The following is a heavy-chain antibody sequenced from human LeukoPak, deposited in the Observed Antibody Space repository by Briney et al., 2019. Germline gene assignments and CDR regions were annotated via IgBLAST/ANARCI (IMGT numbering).Heavy chain of an antibody. CDR2: MNPNSGNT. CDR3: ARGRRGAAAGTFCY. V-gene: IGHV1-8*01. Sequence: ASVKVSCKASGYTFTSYDINWVRQATGQGLEWMGWMNPNSGNTGYAQKFQGRVTMTRNTSISTAYMELSSLRSEDTAVYYCARGRRGAAAGTFCYWGQGALVTVSS. D-gene: IGHD6-13*01. J-gene: IGHJ4*02. CDR1: GYTFTSYD.